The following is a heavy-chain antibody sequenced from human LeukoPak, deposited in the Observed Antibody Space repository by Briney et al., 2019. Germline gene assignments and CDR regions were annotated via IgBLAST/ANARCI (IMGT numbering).Heavy chain of an antibody. V-gene: IGHV3-9*01. Sequence: PGGSLRLSCAASGFTFSSYAMHWVRQAPGKGLEWVSGISWNSGGIGYADSVKGRFTISRDNAKNSLYLQMNSLRAEDAAFYYCAKDNNVWGSYRHFDYWGQGTLVTVSS. CDR3: AKDNNVWGSYRHFDY. D-gene: IGHD3-16*02. J-gene: IGHJ4*02. CDR2: ISWNSGGI. CDR1: GFTFSSYA.